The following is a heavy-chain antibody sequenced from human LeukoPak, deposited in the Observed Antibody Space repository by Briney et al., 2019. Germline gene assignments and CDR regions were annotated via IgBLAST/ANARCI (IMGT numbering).Heavy chain of an antibody. D-gene: IGHD2-2*01. J-gene: IGHJ5*02. CDR3: ARGPYCSSTSCPTTGFDP. V-gene: IGHV4-4*07. Sequence: SETLSLTCTVSGGSISSYYWSWIRQPAGKGLEWIGRIYTSGSTNYNPSLKSRVTISVDTSKNQFSLKLSSVTAADTAVYYCARGPYCSSTSCPTTGFDPWGQGTLVTVSS. CDR1: GGSISSYY. CDR2: IYTSGST.